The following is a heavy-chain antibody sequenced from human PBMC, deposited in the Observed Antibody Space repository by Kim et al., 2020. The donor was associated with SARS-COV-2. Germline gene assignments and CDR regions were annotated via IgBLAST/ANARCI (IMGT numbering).Heavy chain of an antibody. V-gene: IGHV4-34*01. J-gene: IGHJ4*02. CDR1: GGSFSGYY. CDR3: ARVPLDCSSTSCYVMKFDY. CDR2: INHSGST. D-gene: IGHD2-2*01. Sequence: SETLSLTCAVYGGSFSGYYWSWIRQPPGKGLEWIGEINHSGSTNYNPSLKSRVTTSVDTSKNQFSLKLSSVTAADTAVYYCARVPLDCSSTSCYVMKFDYWGQGTLVTVSS.